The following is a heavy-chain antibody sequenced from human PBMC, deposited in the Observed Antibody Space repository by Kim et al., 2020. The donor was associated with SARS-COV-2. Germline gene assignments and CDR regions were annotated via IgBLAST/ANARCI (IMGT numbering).Heavy chain of an antibody. Sequence: ASVKVSCKASGYTFTGYYMHWVRQAPGQGLEWMGWINPNSGGTNYAQKFQGWVTMTRDTSISTAYMELSRLRSDDTAVYYCARGGYSGYAQSEVPYYYYGMDVWGQGTTVTVSS. J-gene: IGHJ6*02. D-gene: IGHD5-12*01. CDR2: INPNSGGT. CDR3: ARGGYSGYAQSEVPYYYYGMDV. CDR1: GYTFTGYY. V-gene: IGHV1-2*04.